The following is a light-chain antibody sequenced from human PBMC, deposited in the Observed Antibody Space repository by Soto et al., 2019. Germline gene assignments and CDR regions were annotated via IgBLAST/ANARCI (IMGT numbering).Light chain of an antibody. Sequence: EIVLTQSPATLSLSPGERATLSCRASQSVSSYLAWYQQKPGQAPRLLIYGASSRATGIPDRFSGSGSGTDFTLTISSLEPDDFAIYYCQQRSNWPSISFGQGTRLEIK. CDR3: QQRSNWPSIS. J-gene: IGKJ5*01. CDR2: GAS. V-gene: IGKV3-11*01. CDR1: QSVSSY.